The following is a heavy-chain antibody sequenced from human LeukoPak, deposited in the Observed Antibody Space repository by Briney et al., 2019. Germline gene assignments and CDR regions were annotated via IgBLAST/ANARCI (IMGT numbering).Heavy chain of an antibody. CDR3: ARDDTMIFDY. Sequence: GGSLRLSCAASGFTFSDYYMSWIRQAPGKGLEWVSYISSSSSYTNYADSVKGRFTISRDNAKNSLYLQMNSLRDEDTAVYYCARDDTMIFDYWGQGTLVTVSS. CDR2: ISSSSSYT. V-gene: IGHV3-11*06. D-gene: IGHD3-22*01. CDR1: GFTFSDYY. J-gene: IGHJ4*02.